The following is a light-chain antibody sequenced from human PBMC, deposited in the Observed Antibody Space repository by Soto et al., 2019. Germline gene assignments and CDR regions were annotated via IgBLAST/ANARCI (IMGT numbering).Light chain of an antibody. CDR3: CSYSSGSTPGV. Sequence: QSALTQPASVSGSPGQSITISCTGTSSDVGGYNYVSWYQHHPGKAPKLIIFDVSDRPSGISDRFSASKSGNTASLTISGLQAEDEADYYCCSYSSGSTPGVFGTGTKVTVL. V-gene: IGLV2-14*03. J-gene: IGLJ1*01. CDR2: DVS. CDR1: SSDVGGYNY.